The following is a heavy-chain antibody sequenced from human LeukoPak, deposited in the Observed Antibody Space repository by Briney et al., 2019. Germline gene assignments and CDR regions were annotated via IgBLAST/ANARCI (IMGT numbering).Heavy chain of an antibody. CDR1: GGSISSSSYY. CDR3: AREVYYGSGSYPYCFDY. Sequence: SETLSLTCTVSGGSISSSSYYWGWIRQPPGKELEWIGSIYYSGSTYYNPSLKSRVTISVDTSKNQFSLKLSSVTAADTAVYYCAREVYYGSGSYPYCFDYWGQGTLVTVSS. CDR2: IYYSGST. V-gene: IGHV4-39*01. D-gene: IGHD3-10*01. J-gene: IGHJ4*02.